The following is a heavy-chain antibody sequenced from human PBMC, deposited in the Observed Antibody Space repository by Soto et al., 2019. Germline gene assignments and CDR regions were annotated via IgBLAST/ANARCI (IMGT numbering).Heavy chain of an antibody. Sequence: QVQLVQSGAEVKKPGSSVKVSCKASGGTFSSYAISWVRQAPGQGLEWMGGIIPISETTNYAQKFQGRVTITADESKSRAYMELSSLKSEDTAVYYCSRSQGSSTSLELYYYYYYGMDVWGQGTTVTVSS. CDR3: SRSQGSSTSLELYYYYYYGMDV. CDR1: GGTFSSYA. V-gene: IGHV1-69*01. J-gene: IGHJ6*02. CDR2: IIPISETT. D-gene: IGHD2-2*01.